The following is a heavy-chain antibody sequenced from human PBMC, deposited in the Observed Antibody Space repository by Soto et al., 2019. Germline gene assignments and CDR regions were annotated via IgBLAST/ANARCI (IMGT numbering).Heavy chain of an antibody. J-gene: IGHJ6*02. V-gene: IGHV4-31*11. CDR1: GGSFSGYY. CDR2: IYYSGST. Sequence: SETLSLTCAVYGGSFSGYYWSWIRQHPGKGLEWIGYIYYSGSTYYNPSLKSRVTISVDTSKNQFSLKLSSVTAADTAVYYCARDPRRRNDSRPYYVRDVWGQGTTVTFSS. CDR3: ARDPRRRNDSRPYYVRDV. D-gene: IGHD3-22*01.